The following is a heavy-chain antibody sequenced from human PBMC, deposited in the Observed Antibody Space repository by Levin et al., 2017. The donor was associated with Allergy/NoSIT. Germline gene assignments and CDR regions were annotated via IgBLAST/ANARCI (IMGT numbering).Heavy chain of an antibody. Sequence: GESLKISCAASGFTFSTYSMNWVRQAPEKGLEWVSSIDSSSDYIYYADSLKGRFTISRDNAKNSLFLQMNSLRAEDTAVYYCAREGEGSSADEIDYWGQGTLVTVSS. CDR3: AREGEGSSADEIDY. CDR1: GFTFSTYS. J-gene: IGHJ4*02. CDR2: IDSSSDYI. D-gene: IGHD6-19*01. V-gene: IGHV3-21*01.